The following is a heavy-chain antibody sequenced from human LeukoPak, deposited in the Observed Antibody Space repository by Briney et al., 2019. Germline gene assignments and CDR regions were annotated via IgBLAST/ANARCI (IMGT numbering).Heavy chain of an antibody. CDR1: GYTFTSYD. CDR2: MNPNSGNT. D-gene: IGHD3-9*01. V-gene: IGHV1-8*03. Sequence: ASVKVSCKASGYTFTSYDINWVRQATGQGLEWMGWMNPNSGNTGYAQKFQGRVTITRNTSISTAYMELSSLRSEDTAVYHCARATLNYDILTGYPRFDPWGQGTLVTVSS. CDR3: ARATLNYDILTGYPRFDP. J-gene: IGHJ5*02.